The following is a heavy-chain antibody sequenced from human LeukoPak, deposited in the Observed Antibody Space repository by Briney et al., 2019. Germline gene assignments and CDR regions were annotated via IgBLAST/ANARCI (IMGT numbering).Heavy chain of an antibody. J-gene: IGHJ4*02. CDR2: IYHSGST. CDR1: GGSISSGGYS. Sequence: SETLSLTCAVSGGSISSGGYSWSWIRQPPGKGLEWIGYIYHSGSTYYNPSLKSRVTISLDKSTNQFSLNLNSVTAADTAVYYCAENGAWSLEYWGQGILVTVSS. V-gene: IGHV4-30-2*01. D-gene: IGHD1-26*01. CDR3: AENGAWSLEY.